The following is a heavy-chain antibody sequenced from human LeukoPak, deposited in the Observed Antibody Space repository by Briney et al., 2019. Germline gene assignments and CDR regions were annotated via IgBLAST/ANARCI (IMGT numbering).Heavy chain of an antibody. CDR1: GYTFTGYN. CDR3: ARDMWGEPF. D-gene: IGHD3-16*01. J-gene: IGHJ4*02. CDR2: INPNSGGI. V-gene: IGHV1-2*02. Sequence: ASVNVSCKASGYTFTGYNIHWVRQAPGQGLEWMGWINPNSGGIDYAQKFQGRVTMTRDTSISTAYMELSGLRSDDTAVYYCARDMWGEPFWGQGTLVTVSS.